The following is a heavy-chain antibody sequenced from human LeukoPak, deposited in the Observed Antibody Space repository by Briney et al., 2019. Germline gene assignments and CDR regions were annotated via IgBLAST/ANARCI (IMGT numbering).Heavy chain of an antibody. CDR1: GGSFSGYY. Sequence: SETLSLTCAVYGGSFSGYYWSWIRQPPGKGLEWIGEINHSGSTNYNPSLKSRVTISVDTSKNQFSLNLSSVTAADTAVYYCASSGSYYYYYMDVWGKGTTVTISS. D-gene: IGHD1-26*01. CDR3: ASSGSYYYYYMDV. CDR2: INHSGST. J-gene: IGHJ6*03. V-gene: IGHV4-34*01.